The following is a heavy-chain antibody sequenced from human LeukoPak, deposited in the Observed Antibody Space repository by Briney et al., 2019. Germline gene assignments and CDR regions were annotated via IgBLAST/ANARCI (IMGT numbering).Heavy chain of an antibody. Sequence: PGGSLRLSCAASGFTFSSYAMSWVRQAPGKGLEWVSAISNSGGSTNYADSVKGRSIISRDNSKNTLYLQMNSLRAEDTAVYYCAKGATVTTAWGQGTLVTVSS. J-gene: IGHJ5*02. CDR1: GFTFSSYA. V-gene: IGHV3-23*01. CDR2: ISNSGGST. D-gene: IGHD4-17*01. CDR3: AKGATVTTA.